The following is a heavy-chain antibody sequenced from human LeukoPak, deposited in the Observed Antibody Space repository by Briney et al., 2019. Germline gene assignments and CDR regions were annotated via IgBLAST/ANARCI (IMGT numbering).Heavy chain of an antibody. CDR3: AKVRTYDSSGYYSHCFDY. V-gene: IGHV3-23*01. CDR2: LSASGGST. J-gene: IGHJ4*02. D-gene: IGHD3-22*01. Sequence: GGSLRFSCVASGFNFGTYAMGWVRQAPGKGLEWVSALSASGGSTYYADSVRGRFTISRDSSKNTVYLQMNSLRVEDTAIHYCAKVRTYDSSGYYSHCFDYWGRGTLVTVSS. CDR1: GFNFGTYA.